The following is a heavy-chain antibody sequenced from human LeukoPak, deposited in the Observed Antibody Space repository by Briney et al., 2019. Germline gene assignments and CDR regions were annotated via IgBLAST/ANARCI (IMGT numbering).Heavy chain of an antibody. CDR2: IKQDGSER. CDR3: ARDPRFGYCSSTSCNN. CDR1: GFTVSSYW. V-gene: IGHV3-7*01. J-gene: IGHJ4*02. Sequence: GGSLRLSCAASGFTVSSYWMSWARQAPGKGLEWVANIKQDGSERYYVDSVKGRFTISRDNAKNSLYLQMNSLRAEDTAVYYCARDPRFGYCSSTSCNNWGQGTLVTVSS. D-gene: IGHD2-2*03.